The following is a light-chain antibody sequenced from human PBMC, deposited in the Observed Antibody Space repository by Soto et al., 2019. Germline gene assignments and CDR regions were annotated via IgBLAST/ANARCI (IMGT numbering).Light chain of an antibody. V-gene: IGLV2-14*01. Sequence: QSVLTQPASLSGSPGQSITISCTGTSSDVGGYNYVSWYQQHPGKAPKLMIYDVSNRPSGVSNRFSGSKSGNTASLTISGLQAEDEAVYYCSSYTSSSTPVFGGGTKVTVL. CDR3: SSYTSSSTPV. CDR1: SSDVGGYNY. J-gene: IGLJ2*01. CDR2: DVS.